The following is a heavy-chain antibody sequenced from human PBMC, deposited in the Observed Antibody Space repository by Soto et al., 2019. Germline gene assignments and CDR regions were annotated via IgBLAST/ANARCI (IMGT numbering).Heavy chain of an antibody. Sequence: EVQLLESGGGLVQPGGSLRLSCAASGFTFSSYAMSWVRQAPGKGLEGVSSISTGGGSTYYADSVKGRFTISRDNSNNTLYLQMNSLRAEDTAVYYCSLSDRYYGMDVWGLGTTVTVSS. CDR2: ISTGGGST. J-gene: IGHJ6*02. V-gene: IGHV3-23*01. CDR3: SLSDRYYGMDV. CDR1: GFTFSSYA.